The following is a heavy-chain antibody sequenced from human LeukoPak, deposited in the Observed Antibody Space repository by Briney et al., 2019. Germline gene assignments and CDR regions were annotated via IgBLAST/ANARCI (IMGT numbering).Heavy chain of an antibody. CDR2: ISSCGSTI. Sequence: GGSLRLSCAASGFAFSSYEMNWVRQAPGKGLEWVSYISSCGSTIYYADSVKGRFTISRDNAKNSLYLQMNSLRAEDTAVYYCARDHYYGSGSFGFDPWGQGTLVTVSS. CDR3: ARDHYYGSGSFGFDP. CDR1: GFAFSSYE. V-gene: IGHV3-48*03. J-gene: IGHJ5*02. D-gene: IGHD3-10*01.